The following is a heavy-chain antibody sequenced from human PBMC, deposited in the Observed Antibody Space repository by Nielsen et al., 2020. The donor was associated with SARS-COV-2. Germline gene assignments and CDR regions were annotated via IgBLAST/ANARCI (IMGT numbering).Heavy chain of an antibody. D-gene: IGHD3-9*01. CDR2: ISYDGSNK. CDR1: GFTFSSYA. CDR3: AREDPLRYFDWLFTTPTGTIDY. V-gene: IGHV3-30-3*01. Sequence: GESLKISCAASGFTFSSYAMHWVRQAPGKGLEWVAVISYDGSNKYYADSVKGRFTISRDNSKNTLYLQMNSLRAEDTAVYYCAREDPLRYFDWLFTTPTGTIDYWGQGTLVTVSS. J-gene: IGHJ4*02.